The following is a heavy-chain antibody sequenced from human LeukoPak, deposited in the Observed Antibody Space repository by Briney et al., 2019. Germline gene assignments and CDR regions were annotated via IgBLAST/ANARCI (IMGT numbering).Heavy chain of an antibody. V-gene: IGHV4-59*01. J-gene: IGHJ4*02. Sequence: SETLSLTCTVSGGSISSYYWSWIRQPPGKGLEWIGYIYYSGTTKYNPSLKSRVSISVDTSKNQFSLKLSSVTAADTAVYYCARGVYIAAAQYAYWGQGTLVTVSS. CDR2: IYYSGTT. CDR1: GGSISSYY. CDR3: ARGVYIAAAQYAY. D-gene: IGHD6-13*01.